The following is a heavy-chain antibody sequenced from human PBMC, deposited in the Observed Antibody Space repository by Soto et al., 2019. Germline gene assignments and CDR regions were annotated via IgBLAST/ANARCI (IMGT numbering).Heavy chain of an antibody. CDR2: IWYDGSNK. Sequence: GGSLRLSCAASGFTFSSYGMHWVRQAPGKGLEWVAVIWYDGSNKYYADSVKGRFTISRDNSKNTLYLQMNSLRAEDTAVYYCARDRGFPPYDLDYWGQGTLVTVSS. J-gene: IGHJ4*02. V-gene: IGHV3-33*01. CDR3: ARDRGFPPYDLDY. CDR1: GFTFSSYG. D-gene: IGHD3-3*01.